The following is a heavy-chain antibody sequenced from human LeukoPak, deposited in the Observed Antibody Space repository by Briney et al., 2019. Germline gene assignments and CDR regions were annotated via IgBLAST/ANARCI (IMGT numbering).Heavy chain of an antibody. CDR3: ARSRGSTNTHYGLLSDI. Sequence: SETLSLTCNVSGGSISSHYWSWIRQPPGKGLEWIGYIHYRGDTNYSPSLKSRIAISIDSSKTQFPLRLSSVTAADTAIYYCARSRGSTNTHYGLLSDIWGLGTLVTVSS. J-gene: IGHJ4*02. CDR1: GGSISSHY. CDR2: IHYRGDT. D-gene: IGHD4-17*01. V-gene: IGHV4-59*11.